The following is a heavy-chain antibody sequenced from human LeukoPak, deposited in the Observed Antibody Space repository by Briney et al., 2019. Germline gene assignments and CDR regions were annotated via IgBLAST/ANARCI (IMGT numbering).Heavy chain of an antibody. CDR2: FDPEDGET. Sequence: ASVKVSCKVSGYTLTELSMHWVRQAPGKGLEWMGGFDPEDGETIYAHKFQGRVTMTEDTSTDTAYMELSSLRSEDTAVYYCATNRLIRFLEWLLSLDYWGQGTLVTVSS. CDR3: ATNRLIRFLEWLLSLDY. V-gene: IGHV1-24*01. D-gene: IGHD3-3*01. CDR1: GYTLTELS. J-gene: IGHJ4*02.